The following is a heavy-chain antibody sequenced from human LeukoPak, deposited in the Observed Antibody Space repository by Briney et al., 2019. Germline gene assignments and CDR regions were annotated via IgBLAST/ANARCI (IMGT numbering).Heavy chain of an antibody. Sequence: GGSLRLSCAASGFTVGSTYMSWVRQAPGKGLEWVSVIYTGGGTYYADSVKGRFTISRDNSKNTLYLLMNSLRAEDTAVHYCAGRTRLARGVHYMDVWGKGTTVTVSS. D-gene: IGHD3-10*01. CDR2: IYTGGGT. V-gene: IGHV3-53*01. CDR3: AGRTRLARGVHYMDV. CDR1: GFTVGSTY. J-gene: IGHJ6*03.